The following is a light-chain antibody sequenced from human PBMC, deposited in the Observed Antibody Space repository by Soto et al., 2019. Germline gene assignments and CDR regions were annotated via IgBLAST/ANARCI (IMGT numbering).Light chain of an antibody. CDR3: QQYSNLPPCT. CDR2: GAS. Sequence: EIVLTQSPATLSVSQGERATLSCWASQRIKTYLAWYQQKPGQAPRLLIYGASTRATGIPARFGGSGSGTEVTRTIISLQSEDSALYYCQQYSNLPPCTFGPGTRVDVK. CDR1: QRIKTY. V-gene: IGKV3-15*01. J-gene: IGKJ3*01.